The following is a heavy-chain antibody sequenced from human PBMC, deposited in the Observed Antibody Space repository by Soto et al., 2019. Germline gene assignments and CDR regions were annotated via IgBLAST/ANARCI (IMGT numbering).Heavy chain of an antibody. CDR1: GYTFSSYG. Sequence: QGQLVQSGGEVTKPGASVKVSCNSSGYTFSSYGISWVRQAPGQGLEWMGWISPYSGHTKEAPKVQGRITLTTETSTGTAYMELRSLASDDTAVYYCARDRCTTAKCYTLHLDVWGEGTTVIVSS. D-gene: IGHD2-8*01. CDR3: ARDRCTTAKCYTLHLDV. CDR2: ISPYSGHT. V-gene: IGHV1-18*04. J-gene: IGHJ6*04.